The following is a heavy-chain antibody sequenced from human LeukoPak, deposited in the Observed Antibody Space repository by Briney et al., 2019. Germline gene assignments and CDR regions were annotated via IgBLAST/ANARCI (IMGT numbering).Heavy chain of an antibody. CDR2: INAGNGNT. D-gene: IGHD5-24*01. J-gene: IGHJ4*02. V-gene: IGHV1-3*03. Sequence: GASVKVSCKASGYTFTGYYMHWVRQAPGQRLEWMGWINAGNGNTKYSQEFQGRVTITRDTSASTAYMELSSLRSEDMAVYYCARGLEMATITLMGYWGQGTLVTVSS. CDR3: ARGLEMATITLMGY. CDR1: GYTFTGYY.